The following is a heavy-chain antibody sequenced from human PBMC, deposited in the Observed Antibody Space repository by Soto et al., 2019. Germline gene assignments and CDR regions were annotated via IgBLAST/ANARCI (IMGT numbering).Heavy chain of an antibody. V-gene: IGHV4-30-4*01. CDR1: GGSITSDDYY. CDR2: IFYSGST. CDR3: ASANCGGDCSYRHDRYYFES. Sequence: QVQLQESGPGLVKPSQSLSLTCTVSGGSITSDDYYWSWIRQPPGRGLEWIGYIFYSGSTHYNPSLKSRFIISLDTSKKQVSLKLSSVTAADTAVYYCASANCGGDCSYRHDRYYFESWGQGTLVTVSP. J-gene: IGHJ4*02. D-gene: IGHD2-21*02.